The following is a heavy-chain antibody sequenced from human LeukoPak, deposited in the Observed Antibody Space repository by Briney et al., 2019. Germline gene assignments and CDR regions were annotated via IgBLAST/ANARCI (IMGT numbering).Heavy chain of an antibody. CDR1: GYSISSGYY. CDR3: ARGDKFDP. V-gene: IGHV4-38-2*01. J-gene: IGHJ5*02. CDR2: IYHSGST. Sequence: SETPSLTCAVSGYSISSGYYWGWIRQPPGKGLEWIGSIYHSGSTYYNPSLKSRVTISVDTSKNQFSLKLSSVTAADTAVYYCARGDKFDPWGQGTLATVSS.